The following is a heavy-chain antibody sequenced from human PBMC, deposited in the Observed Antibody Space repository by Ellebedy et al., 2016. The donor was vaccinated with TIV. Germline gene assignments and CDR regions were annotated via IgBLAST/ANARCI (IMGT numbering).Heavy chain of an antibody. V-gene: IGHV5-51*01. CDR1: GYSFHNYW. CDR2: IYPDDSDT. J-gene: IGHJ6*02. CDR3: ARHKSIGFCSGDRCYSGLPWDF. Sequence: PGGSLRLSCQSSGYSFHNYWIGWVRQMPGKGLEWMGIIYPDDSDTRYSPSFQGQVTMSVDKSKNTAYLQWGSLKASDTAMYYCARHKSIGFCSGDRCYSGLPWDFWGQGTTVSVSS. D-gene: IGHD2-15*01.